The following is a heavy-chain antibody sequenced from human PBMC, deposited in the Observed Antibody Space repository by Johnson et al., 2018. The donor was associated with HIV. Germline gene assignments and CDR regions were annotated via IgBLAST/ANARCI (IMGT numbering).Heavy chain of an antibody. CDR2: IWYDGSNK. CDR1: GFTFSSYA. D-gene: IGHD6-13*01. V-gene: IGHV3-30*04. Sequence: QMQLVESGGGVVQPGGSLRLSCAASGFTFSSYAMHWVRQAPGKGLEWVAVIWYDGSNKYYADSVKGRFTISRDNSKNMLYLQMNSLGAEDTAVYYCARDRGGIAEQSGAFDIWGQGTMVTVSS. CDR3: ARDRGGIAEQSGAFDI. J-gene: IGHJ3*02.